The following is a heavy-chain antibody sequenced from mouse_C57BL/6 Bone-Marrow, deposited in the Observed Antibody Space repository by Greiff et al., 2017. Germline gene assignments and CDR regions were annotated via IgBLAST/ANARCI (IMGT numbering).Heavy chain of an antibody. J-gene: IGHJ2*01. Sequence: EVKLMESGAELVRPGASVKLSCTASGFNIKDDYMHWVKQRPEQGLAWIGWIDPENGDTEYASKFQGKATITADTSSNTAYLQLSSLTSEDTAVYYCTLGNFDYWGQGTTLTVSS. CDR3: TLGNFDY. CDR2: IDPENGDT. V-gene: IGHV14-4*01. CDR1: GFNIKDDY.